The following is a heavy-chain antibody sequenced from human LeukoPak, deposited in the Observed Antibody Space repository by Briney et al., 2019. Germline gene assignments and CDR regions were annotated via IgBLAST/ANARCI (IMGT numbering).Heavy chain of an antibody. D-gene: IGHD2-15*01. CDR2: IIPIFGTA. Sequence: SVRVSCKASGGTFSSYAISWVRQAPGQGLEWMGGIIPIFGTANYAQKFQGRVTITADESTSTAYMELSSLRSEDTAVYYCARGRGYCSGGSCYSRWFDPWGQGTLVTVSS. CDR3: ARGRGYCSGGSCYSRWFDP. CDR1: GGTFSSYA. J-gene: IGHJ5*02. V-gene: IGHV1-69*13.